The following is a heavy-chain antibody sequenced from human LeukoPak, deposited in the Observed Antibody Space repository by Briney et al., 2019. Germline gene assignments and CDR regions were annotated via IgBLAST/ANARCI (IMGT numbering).Heavy chain of an antibody. Sequence: GGSLRLSCAASEFTFNNYWMSWVRQAPGKGLEWVANIKQDGSEKYYVDSVKGRFTISRDNAKNSLYLQMNSLRAEDTAVYYCARVGGYSYGYFDYWGQGTLVTVSS. V-gene: IGHV3-7*01. CDR2: IKQDGSEK. CDR3: ARVGGYSYGYFDY. D-gene: IGHD5-18*01. J-gene: IGHJ4*02. CDR1: EFTFNNYW.